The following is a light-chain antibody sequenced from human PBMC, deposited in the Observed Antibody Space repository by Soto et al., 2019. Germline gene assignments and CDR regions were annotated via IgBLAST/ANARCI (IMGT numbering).Light chain of an antibody. CDR3: QQRSNWPPYP. CDR2: DAS. J-gene: IGKJ2*01. CDR1: QSVSSY. V-gene: IGKV3-11*01. Sequence: EIVLTQSPATLSLSPGERATLSCRASQSVSSYLAWYQQKPGQAPRLLIYDASNRAPGIAARFSGSGSGTDFTLTIGSLLPEDFAVYYCQQRSNWPPYPFGQGTKLEIK.